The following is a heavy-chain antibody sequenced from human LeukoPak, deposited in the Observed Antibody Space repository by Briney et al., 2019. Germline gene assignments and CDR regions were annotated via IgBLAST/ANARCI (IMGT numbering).Heavy chain of an antibody. CDR1: GFTFSSYA. D-gene: IGHD6-19*01. CDR2: ISYDGSNK. Sequence: QSGGSLRLSCAASGFTFSSYAMHWVRQAPGKGLEWVAVISYDGSNKYYADSVKGRFTISRDNSKNTLYLQMNSLRAEDTAVYYCAKDEFYSSGWYNFDYWGQGTLVTVSS. V-gene: IGHV3-30-3*01. J-gene: IGHJ4*02. CDR3: AKDEFYSSGWYNFDY.